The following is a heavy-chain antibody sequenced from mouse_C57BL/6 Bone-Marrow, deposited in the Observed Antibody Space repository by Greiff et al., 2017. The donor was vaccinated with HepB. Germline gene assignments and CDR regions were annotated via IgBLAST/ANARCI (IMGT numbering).Heavy chain of an antibody. CDR2: IYPRSGNT. D-gene: IGHD1-1*01. CDR1: GYTFTSYG. Sequence: VQLQQSGAELARPGASVKLSCKASGYTFTSYGISWVKQRTGQGLEWIGEIYPRSGNTYYNEKFKGKATLTADKSSSTAYMGLRSLTSEDSAVYFCARGYGSSYFDYWGQGTTLTVSS. CDR3: ARGYGSSYFDY. J-gene: IGHJ2*01. V-gene: IGHV1-81*01.